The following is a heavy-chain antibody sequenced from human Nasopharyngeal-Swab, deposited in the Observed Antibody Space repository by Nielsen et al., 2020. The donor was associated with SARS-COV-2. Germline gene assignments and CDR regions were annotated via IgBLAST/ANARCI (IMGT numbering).Heavy chain of an antibody. CDR3: AKEGRLAVADGEGFDY. J-gene: IGHJ4*02. CDR2: ISYDGSNK. V-gene: IGHV3-30*18. Sequence: GGSLRLSCAASGFTFSSYGMHWVRQAPGKGLEWVAVISYDGSNKYYADSVKGRFTISRDNSKNTLYLQMNSLRAEDTAVHYCAKEGRLAVADGEGFDYWGQGTLVTVSS. CDR1: GFTFSSYG. D-gene: IGHD6-19*01.